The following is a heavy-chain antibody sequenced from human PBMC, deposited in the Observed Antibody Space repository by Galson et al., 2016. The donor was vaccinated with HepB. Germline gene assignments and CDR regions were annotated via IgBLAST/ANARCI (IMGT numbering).Heavy chain of an antibody. D-gene: IGHD2/OR15-2a*01. CDR3: ARVSVLTSMETKSDAFDI. J-gene: IGHJ3*02. Sequence: TLSLTCTVSGGSISSGAYYWSWIRQPAGRGLEWIGRVYSSGSTNYNPSLKTRVTISINTSKNQFSLRLSFVTAPDTAVYYCARVSVLTSMETKSDAFDIWGQGTMVTVSS. CDR2: VYSSGST. CDR1: GGSISSGAYY. V-gene: IGHV4-61*02.